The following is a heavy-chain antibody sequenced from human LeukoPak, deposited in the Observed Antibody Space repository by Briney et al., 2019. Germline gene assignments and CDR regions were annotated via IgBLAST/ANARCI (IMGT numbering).Heavy chain of an antibody. V-gene: IGHV1-2*02. CDR1: GYTFIGYY. CDR3: ATTSGYSSGWYDY. D-gene: IGHD6-19*01. J-gene: IGHJ4*02. CDR2: INPNSGGT. Sequence: ASVKVSCKASGYTFIGYYMHWVRQAPGQGLEWMGWINPNSGGTNYAQKFQGRVTMTRDTSISTAYMELSRLRSDDTAVYYCATTSGYSSGWYDYWGQGTLVTVSS.